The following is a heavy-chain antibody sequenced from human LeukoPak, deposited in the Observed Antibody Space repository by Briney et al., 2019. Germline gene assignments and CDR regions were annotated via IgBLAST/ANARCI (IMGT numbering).Heavy chain of an antibody. CDR1: GYTFTSNY. CDR3: ARQHDSTLFY. V-gene: IGHV1-46*01. J-gene: IGHJ4*02. CDR2: IYPRDGST. D-gene: IGHD3-3*01. Sequence: ASVKVSCKASGYTFTSNYIHWVRQAPGQGLEWMGMIYPRDGSTSYAQKFQGRVTVTRDTSTSTVHMELSGLRSEDTAVYYCARQHDSTLFYWGQGTLVTVSS.